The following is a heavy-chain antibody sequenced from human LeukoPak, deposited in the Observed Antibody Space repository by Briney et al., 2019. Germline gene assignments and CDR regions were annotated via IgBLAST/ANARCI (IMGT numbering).Heavy chain of an antibody. CDR1: GGSISSYY. V-gene: IGHV4-59*01. J-gene: IGHJ4*02. CDR3: ARVFSYSSSWSFDY. Sequence: SETLSLTCTVSGGSISSYYWSWIRQPPGKGLEWIGYIYYSGSTNYNPSLKSRVTISVDTSKNQFSLKLSSVTAADTAAYFCARVFSYSSSWSFDYWGLGTLVTVPS. D-gene: IGHD6-13*01. CDR2: IYYSGST.